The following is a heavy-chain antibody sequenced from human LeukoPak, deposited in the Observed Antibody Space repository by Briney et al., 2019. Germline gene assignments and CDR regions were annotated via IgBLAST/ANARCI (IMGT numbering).Heavy chain of an antibody. V-gene: IGHV3-53*01. J-gene: IGHJ6*03. CDR1: GFTVSSNY. CDR2: IYSGGST. D-gene: IGHD2-15*01. CDR3: AREAWADKFRSGYYYMDV. Sequence: GGSLRLSCAASGFTVSSNYMSWVRQAPGKGLEWVSVIYSGGSTYYADSVKGRFTISRDNSKNTMYLKMNSLRAEDTAVYYCAREAWADKFRSGYYYMDVWGKGTTVTVSS.